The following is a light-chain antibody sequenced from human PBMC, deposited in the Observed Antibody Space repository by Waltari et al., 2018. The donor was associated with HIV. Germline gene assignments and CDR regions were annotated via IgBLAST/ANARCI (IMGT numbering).Light chain of an antibody. CDR2: EVN. J-gene: IGLJ1*01. CDR1: SSDLGLYNL. V-gene: IGLV2-23*02. CDR3: CSYAGDSNYV. Sequence: QSALTQSASVSGSLGQSISISCSGSSSDLGLYNLVSWYQVSPGKAPKLIIHEVNKRPSGVSDRFSGSKSGKTASLTISGLRTEDEADYYCCSYAGDSNYVFGTGTKVTVL.